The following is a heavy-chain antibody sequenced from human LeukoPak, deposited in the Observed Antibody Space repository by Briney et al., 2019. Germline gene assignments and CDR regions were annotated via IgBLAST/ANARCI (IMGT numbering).Heavy chain of an antibody. V-gene: IGHV3-23*01. CDR2: ISGSDGTT. CDR1: GFTFSNYA. Sequence: PGGSLRLSCAASGFTFSNYAMSWVRQAPGKGLEWVSGISGSDGTTYYADSVKGRFTISRDNSKNKLYLQMNGLRAEDTAVYYCAKGPGSGYYWVYFDYWGQGTLVTVSS. CDR3: AKGPGSGYYWVYFDY. J-gene: IGHJ4*02. D-gene: IGHD3-22*01.